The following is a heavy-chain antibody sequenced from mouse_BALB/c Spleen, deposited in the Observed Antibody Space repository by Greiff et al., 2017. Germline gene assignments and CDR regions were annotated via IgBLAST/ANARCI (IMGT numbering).Heavy chain of an antibody. V-gene: IGHV3-2*02. CDR2: ISYSGST. J-gene: IGHJ4*01. Sequence: EVKLQESGPGLVKPSQSLSLTCTVTGYSITSDYAWYWIRQFPGNKLEWMGYISYSGSTSYNPSLKSRISITRDTSKNQFFLQLNSVTTEDTATYYCARCGNYFYYAMDYWGQGTSVTVSS. CDR1: GYSITSDYA. CDR3: ARCGNYFYYAMDY. D-gene: IGHD2-1*01.